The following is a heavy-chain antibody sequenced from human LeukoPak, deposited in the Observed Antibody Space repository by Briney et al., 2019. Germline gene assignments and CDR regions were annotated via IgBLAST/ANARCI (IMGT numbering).Heavy chain of an antibody. Sequence: ASVKVSCKASGYTFTSYYMHWVRQAPGQGLGWMGIINPSGGSTSYAQKFQGRVTMTRDMSTSTVYMELSSLRSEDTAVYYCAREGGIAVAGTRNWFDPWGQGTLVTVSS. D-gene: IGHD6-19*01. CDR2: INPSGGST. CDR1: GYTFTSYY. CDR3: AREGGIAVAGTRNWFDP. V-gene: IGHV1-46*01. J-gene: IGHJ5*02.